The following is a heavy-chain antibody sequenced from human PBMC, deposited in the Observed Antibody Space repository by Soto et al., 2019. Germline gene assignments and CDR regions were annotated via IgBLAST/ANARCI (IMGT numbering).Heavy chain of an antibody. CDR3: AKEGSWDGGGGES. D-gene: IGHD3-16*01. CDR2: IIPVFRTS. J-gene: IGHJ4*02. CDR1: GVTFSSYA. V-gene: IGHV1-69*18. Sequence: QVQLVQSGAELKKPGSSVKVSCSASGVTFSSYAFTWVRQAPGQGLEWMGNIIPVFRTSNYAQGFQGRLTISADESLNTIYMELSSLRSEDTSVYFCAKEGSWDGGGGESWGQGTLVIVSS.